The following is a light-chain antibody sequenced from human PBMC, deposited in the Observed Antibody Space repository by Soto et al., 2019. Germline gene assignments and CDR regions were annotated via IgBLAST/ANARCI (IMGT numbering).Light chain of an antibody. J-gene: IGLJ3*02. CDR2: EVS. CDR1: SSDIGDYDY. V-gene: IGLV2-14*01. Sequence: QSVLTQPASVSGSPGQSITISCTGTSSDIGDYDYVSWYQQHPGKAPKLMICEVSNRPSGVSNRFSGSKSGNTASLTISGLQAEDEADYYCSSWTSSTTQVLGGGTKVTVL. CDR3: SSWTSSTTQV.